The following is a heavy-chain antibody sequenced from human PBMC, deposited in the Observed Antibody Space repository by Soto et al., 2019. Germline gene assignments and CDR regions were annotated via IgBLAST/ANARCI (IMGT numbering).Heavy chain of an antibody. J-gene: IGHJ4*02. V-gene: IGHV4-34*01. Sequence: ETLSLTCAVYGGSFSGYCWSWIRQPPGKGLEWDGEINQSGSTNNNPPLQSRVSMSVDTSKNQFSLILNSVTAADSAVYYCARGVSKTVAPDKYYLDSWGQGTLVTVS. CDR2: INQSGST. CDR3: ARGVSKTVAPDKYYLDS. D-gene: IGHD3-10*01. CDR1: GGSFSGYC.